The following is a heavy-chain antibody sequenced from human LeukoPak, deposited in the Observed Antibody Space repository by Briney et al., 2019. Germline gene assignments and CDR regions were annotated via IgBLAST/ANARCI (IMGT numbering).Heavy chain of an antibody. CDR2: VYYSGST. J-gene: IGHJ4*02. CDR3: ATSLYGDYEADF. Sequence: SETLSLTCTVSGGSISSYYWSWIRQPPGKGLEWIGYVYYSGSTSYNPALESRVSTSDGTSGNQVPLWLTSVTAADTAVYFCATSLYGDYEADFWGPGILVTVSS. V-gene: IGHV4-59*01. D-gene: IGHD4-17*01. CDR1: GGSISSYY.